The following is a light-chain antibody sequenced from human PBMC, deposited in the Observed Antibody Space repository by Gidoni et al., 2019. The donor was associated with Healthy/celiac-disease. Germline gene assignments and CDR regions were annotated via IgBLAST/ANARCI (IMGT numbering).Light chain of an antibody. V-gene: IGKV3-15*01. Sequence: EIVMTQSPATLSVSPGERATLSCRASQSVSSNLAWYQQKPGQAPRLLIYGASTRATCIPARFSGSGSGTEFTLTISSLQSEDFAVYYCQQYNNWPPWTFGQGTKVETK. CDR1: QSVSSN. J-gene: IGKJ1*01. CDR2: GAS. CDR3: QQYNNWPPWT.